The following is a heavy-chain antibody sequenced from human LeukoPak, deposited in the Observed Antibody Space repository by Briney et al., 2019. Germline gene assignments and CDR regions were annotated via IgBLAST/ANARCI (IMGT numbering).Heavy chain of an antibody. D-gene: IGHD2-8*01. CDR1: GGSISNTNW. CDR3: SRENGAFSPFGY. V-gene: IGHV4-4*02. Sequence: PSGTLSLTCGVSGGSISNTNWWSWVRQPPGQGLEWIGEISLTGLTHYNPSLESRVTVPLDKSKNQLSLRLTSVTAADTAVYYCSRENGAFSPFGYWGQGTLVSVLS. CDR2: ISLTGLT. J-gene: IGHJ4*02.